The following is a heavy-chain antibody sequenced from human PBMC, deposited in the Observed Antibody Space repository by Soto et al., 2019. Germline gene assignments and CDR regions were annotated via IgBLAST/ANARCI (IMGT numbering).Heavy chain of an antibody. V-gene: IGHV3-33*01. J-gene: IGHJ4*02. D-gene: IGHD3-22*01. Sequence: GGSLRLSCAASGFTFSSYGMHWVRQAPGKGLEWVAVIWYDGSNKYYADSVKGRFTISRDNSKNTLYLQMNSLRAEDTAVYYCARDPDYYDSSGYYSGFDYWGQGTLVTVSS. CDR2: IWYDGSNK. CDR3: ARDPDYYDSSGYYSGFDY. CDR1: GFTFSSYG.